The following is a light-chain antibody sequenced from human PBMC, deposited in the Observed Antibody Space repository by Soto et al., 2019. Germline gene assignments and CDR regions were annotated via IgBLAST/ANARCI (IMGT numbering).Light chain of an antibody. V-gene: IGLV2-14*01. CDR2: EVS. Sequence: QSALTQPASVSGSPGQSITISCTGTNSDVGGYNYVSWYQQHPGRAPKLMIYEVSNRPSGVSNRFSGSKSGDTASLTISGLQAEDEADYYCSSYTSSNTVLFGGGTKLTVL. J-gene: IGLJ2*01. CDR3: SSYTSSNTVL. CDR1: NSDVGGYNY.